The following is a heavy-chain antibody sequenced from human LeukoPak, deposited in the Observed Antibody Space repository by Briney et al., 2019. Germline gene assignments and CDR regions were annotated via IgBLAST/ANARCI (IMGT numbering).Heavy chain of an antibody. V-gene: IGHV5-51*01. Sequence: GESLKISCQTAGYSFTDYWIGWVRQMPGKGLEWMGIIYPGDSDTRYSPSFQGQVTISADKSISTAYLQWSSLKASDTAMYYCARTYCGGDCYYSYFDYWGQGTLVTVSS. CDR3: ARTYCGGDCYYSYFDY. J-gene: IGHJ4*02. D-gene: IGHD2-21*02. CDR1: GYSFTDYW. CDR2: IYPGDSDT.